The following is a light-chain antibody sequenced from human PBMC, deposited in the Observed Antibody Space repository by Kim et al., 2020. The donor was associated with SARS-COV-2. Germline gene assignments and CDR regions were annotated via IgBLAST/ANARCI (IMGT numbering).Light chain of an antibody. J-gene: IGKJ2*01. Sequence: DIQMTQSPSSLSASVGDRVTITCRASQRVSTYLNWYQQKPGKGPKVLIYAASTLQSGVSSRFSGSGSGTDFTLTISSLQPEDFATYFCQQSFSIPYTFGQGTKLEI. CDR3: QQSFSIPYT. V-gene: IGKV1-39*01. CDR1: QRVSTY. CDR2: AAS.